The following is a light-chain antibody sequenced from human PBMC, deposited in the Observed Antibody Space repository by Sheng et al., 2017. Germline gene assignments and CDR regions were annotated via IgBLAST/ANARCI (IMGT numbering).Light chain of an antibody. CDR3: QQYSFYPWT. CDR1: QDIRNS. J-gene: IGKJ1*01. CDR2: GAS. Sequence: DIQMTQSPSSLSVSVGDRVTITCRATQDIRNSLAWYQHKPGKAPKLLLFGASRLESGVPSRFSGSGSGTEFTLTINSLQPDDFATYYCQQYSFYPWTFGRGTTVEI. V-gene: IGKV1-NL1*01.